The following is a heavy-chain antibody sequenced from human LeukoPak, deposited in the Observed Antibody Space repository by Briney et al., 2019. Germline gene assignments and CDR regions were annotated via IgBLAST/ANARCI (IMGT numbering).Heavy chain of an antibody. Sequence: SETLSLTCAVYGGSFSGYYWSWIRQPPGKGLEWIGEINPSGSTNYNPSLKSRVTISVDTSKNQFSLKLSSVTAADTAVYYCARGNIAVAGTYYYYYYGMDVWGQGTTVTVSS. J-gene: IGHJ6*02. CDR3: ARGNIAVAGTYYYYYYGMDV. CDR1: GGSFSGYY. V-gene: IGHV4-34*01. D-gene: IGHD6-19*01. CDR2: INPSGST.